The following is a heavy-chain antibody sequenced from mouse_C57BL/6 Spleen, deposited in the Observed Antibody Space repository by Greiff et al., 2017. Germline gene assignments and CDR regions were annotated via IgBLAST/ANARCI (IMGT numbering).Heavy chain of an antibody. D-gene: IGHD2-3*01. CDR2: FYPGSGSI. J-gene: IGHJ2*01. V-gene: IGHV1-62-2*01. CDR3: ARHGDDGYFPFDY. CDR1: GYTFTEYT. Sequence: QVQLQQSGAELVKPGASVKLSCKASGYTFTEYTIHWVKQRSGQGLEWIGWFYPGSGSIKYNEKFKDKATLTADKSSSTVYMKLSSVTSEVSSVYLAARHGDDGYFPFDYWGQGTTLTVSS.